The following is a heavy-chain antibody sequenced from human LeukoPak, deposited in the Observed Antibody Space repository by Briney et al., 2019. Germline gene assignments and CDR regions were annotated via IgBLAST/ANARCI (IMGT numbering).Heavy chain of an antibody. CDR1: GFIFSDAW. D-gene: IGHD1-1*01. CDR3: WDTNWSADWDF. Sequence: GGSLRLSCAGSGFIFSDAWMNWVRQAPGKGLEWVGRIKSEADDGTTDYAAPVQGRFSISREDSRSTVYLQMNSLETEDTAVYYCWDTNWSADWDFWGQGTLATVSS. CDR2: IKSEADDGTT. V-gene: IGHV3-15*01. J-gene: IGHJ4*02.